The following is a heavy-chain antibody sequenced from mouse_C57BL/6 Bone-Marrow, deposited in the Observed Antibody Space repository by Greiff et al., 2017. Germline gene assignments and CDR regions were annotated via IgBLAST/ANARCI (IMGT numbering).Heavy chain of an antibody. J-gene: IGHJ3*01. CDR3: ANSGFSY. D-gene: IGHD1-3*01. V-gene: IGHV1-53*01. CDR1: GYTFTSYW. CDR2: INPSNGGT. Sequence: QVQLQQPGTELVKPGASVKLSCKASGYTFTSYWMHWVKQRPGQGLEWIGDINPSNGGTNYNEKFKIKATLTVDKSSSTAYMQLFSLTSEDSSVFFCANSGFSYWGHATLVTVAA.